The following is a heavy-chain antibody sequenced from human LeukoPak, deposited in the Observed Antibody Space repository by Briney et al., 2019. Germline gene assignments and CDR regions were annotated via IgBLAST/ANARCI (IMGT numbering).Heavy chain of an antibody. Sequence: ASVKVSCKASGYSFTGYYMHWVRQAPGQGLEWMGWINPYSGGTNYAQKFQGRVTMTRDTSISTAYMELSSLRSEDTAVYYCARGSTGYYYYYMDVWGKGTTVTISS. CDR2: INPYSGGT. CDR3: ARGSTGYYYYYMDV. CDR1: GYSFTGYY. V-gene: IGHV1-2*02. J-gene: IGHJ6*03.